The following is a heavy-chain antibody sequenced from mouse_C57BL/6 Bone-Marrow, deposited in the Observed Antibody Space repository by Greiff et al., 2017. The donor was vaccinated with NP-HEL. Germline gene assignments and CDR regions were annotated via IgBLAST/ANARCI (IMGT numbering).Heavy chain of an antibody. J-gene: IGHJ4*01. V-gene: IGHV10-3*01. CDR2: IRRKSSNYAT. CDR1: GFTFNTYA. CDR3: VRDSNYYAMDY. Sequence: EVQVVESGGGLVQPKGSLKLSCAASGFTFNTYAMHWVRQAPGQGLEWVARIRRKSSNYATYYADSVKDRFTISRDNSQSMLYLQMNNLKTEDTAMYYCVRDSNYYAMDYWGQGTSVTVSS. D-gene: IGHD2-5*01.